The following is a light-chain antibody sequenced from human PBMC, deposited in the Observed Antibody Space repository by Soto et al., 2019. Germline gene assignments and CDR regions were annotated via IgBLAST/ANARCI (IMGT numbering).Light chain of an antibody. CDR2: YDR. CDR1: NIGSEA. J-gene: IGLJ3*02. V-gene: IGLV3-21*04. CDR3: QVWDGSSDRQV. Sequence: SYELTQPPSVSVAPGKTARITCGGNNIGSEAVHWYQQKPGQAPVLVIQYDRDRPSGITERISGSNSGSMATLTISRVEDGDEADYYCQVWDGSSDRQVFGGGTKLTVL.